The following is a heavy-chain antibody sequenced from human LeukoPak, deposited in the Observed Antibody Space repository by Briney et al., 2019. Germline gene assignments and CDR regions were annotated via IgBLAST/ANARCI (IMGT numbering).Heavy chain of an antibody. CDR3: AGGPITTIVSGDYAFDI. V-gene: IGHV4-59*01. CDR2: IYYSGST. Sequence: SETLSLTCTVSGGSISSYYWSWIRQPPGKGLEWIGYIYYSGSTNYNPSLKSRVTISVGTSKNQFSLKLSSVTAADTAVYYCAGGPITTIVSGDYAFDIWGQGTMVTVSS. D-gene: IGHD3-22*01. J-gene: IGHJ3*02. CDR1: GGSISSYY.